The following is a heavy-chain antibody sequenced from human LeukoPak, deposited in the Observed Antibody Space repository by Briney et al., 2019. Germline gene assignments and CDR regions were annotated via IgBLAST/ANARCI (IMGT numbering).Heavy chain of an antibody. J-gene: IGHJ4*02. CDR1: GYTFSDYY. V-gene: IGHV1-2*02. D-gene: IGHD2-2*01. CDR3: ARRQGCSSSSCPPDY. CDR2: INPNSGGS. Sequence: GASVKVSCKASGYTFSDYYMHWVRQAPGQGLEWMGWINPNSGGSNYAQKFQGRVTMTRDKSINTAYLQWSSLKASDTAMYYCARRQGCSSSSCPPDYWGQGTLVTVSP.